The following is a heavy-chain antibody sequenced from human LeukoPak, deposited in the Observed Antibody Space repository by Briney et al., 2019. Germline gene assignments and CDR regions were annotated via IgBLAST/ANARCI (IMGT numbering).Heavy chain of an antibody. J-gene: IGHJ5*02. Sequence: GSVKVPCKSSGYKFTAYNIHWIRQAPGQGPEWMGWVNPDSGDTNCTQNYEGRLTLTRDTSVSTVYMELSSLTSGDTAVYYCARVWDASGWSNWFDPWGQGTLVTVSS. CDR3: ARVWDASGWSNWFDP. V-gene: IGHV1-2*02. CDR1: GYKFTAYN. D-gene: IGHD6-19*01. CDR2: VNPDSGDT.